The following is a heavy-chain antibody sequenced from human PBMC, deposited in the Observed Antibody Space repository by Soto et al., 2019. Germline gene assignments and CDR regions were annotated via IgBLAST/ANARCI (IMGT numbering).Heavy chain of an antibody. CDR2: IYYSGST. Sequence: SETLSLTCTVSGGSISSSSYYWGWIRQPPGKGLEWIGSIYYSGSTYYNPSLKSRVTISVDTSKNQFSLKLSSVTAADTAVYYCATTTGDYEYGKGDYWGQGTLVTVSS. CDR3: ATTTGDYEYGKGDY. CDR1: GGSISSSSYY. V-gene: IGHV4-39*01. J-gene: IGHJ4*02. D-gene: IGHD3-16*01.